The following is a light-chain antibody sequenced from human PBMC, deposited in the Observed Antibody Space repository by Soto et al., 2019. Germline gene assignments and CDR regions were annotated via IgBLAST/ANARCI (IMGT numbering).Light chain of an antibody. CDR3: QVWDSSSDHYV. CDR1: NIGSKS. CDR2: DDS. J-gene: IGLJ1*01. Sequence: SYELAQPPSVSVAAGQTARITCWGNNIGSKSVHWYQQKPGQAPVLVVYDDSDRPSGIPERFSGSNSGNTATLTISRVEAGDEADYYCQVWDSSSDHYVFGTGTKVTVL. V-gene: IGLV3-21*02.